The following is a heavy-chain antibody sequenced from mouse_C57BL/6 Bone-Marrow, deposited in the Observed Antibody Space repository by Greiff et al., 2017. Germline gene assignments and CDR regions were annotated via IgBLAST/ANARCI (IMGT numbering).Heavy chain of an antibody. CDR3: ARKTLLPFDY. Sequence: EVQLVESGGGLVKPGGSLKLSCAASGFTFSDSGMHWVRQAPEKGLEWVAYISSGSSTIYYADTVKGRFTISRDNAKNTLFLQMTRLRSEDTAMYYCARKTLLPFDYWGQGTTLTVSS. V-gene: IGHV5-17*01. CDR1: GFTFSDSG. CDR2: ISSGSSTI. D-gene: IGHD2-10*01. J-gene: IGHJ2*01.